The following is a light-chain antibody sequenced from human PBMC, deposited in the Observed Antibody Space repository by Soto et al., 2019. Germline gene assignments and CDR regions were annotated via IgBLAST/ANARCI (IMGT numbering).Light chain of an antibody. CDR2: GAS. V-gene: IGKV3-20*01. Sequence: EIVLTQSPGTLSLSPGERATLSCRASQNISSSYLAWYQQRPGQAPRLLIFGASYRATGIPDRFSGSGSGTDFTLTISRLEPEDFAVYYCQQYSSSPPEFTFGPGTKVDSK. CDR3: QQYSSSPPEFT. CDR1: QNISSSY. J-gene: IGKJ3*01.